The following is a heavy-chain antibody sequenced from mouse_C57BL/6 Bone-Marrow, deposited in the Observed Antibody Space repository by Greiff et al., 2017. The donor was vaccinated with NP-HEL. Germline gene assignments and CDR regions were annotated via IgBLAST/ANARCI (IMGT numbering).Heavy chain of an antibody. D-gene: IGHD2-2*01. CDR3: TTGYGYDN. CDR2: IDPENGDT. Sequence: VQLQQSGAELVRPGASVKLSCTASGFNIKDDYMHWVKQRPEQGLEWIGWIDPENGDTEYASKFQGKATITADTSSNTAYLQLSSLTSEDTAVNYCTTGYGYDNWGQGTTLTVSS. CDR1: GFNIKDDY. V-gene: IGHV14-4*01. J-gene: IGHJ2*01.